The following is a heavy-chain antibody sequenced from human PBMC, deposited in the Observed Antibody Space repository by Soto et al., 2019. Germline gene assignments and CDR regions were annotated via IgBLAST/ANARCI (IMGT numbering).Heavy chain of an antibody. Sequence: QVQLVESGGGVVQPGRSLRLSCAASGFTFSSYGMHWVRQAPGKGLEWVAVISYDGSNKYYADSVKGRVTISRDNSKNTLYLQMNSLRAEDKAVYYCSKDHPWASCYYPGGYGMDVWGQGTTVTVSS. V-gene: IGHV3-30*18. CDR2: ISYDGSNK. J-gene: IGHJ6*02. CDR1: GFTFSSYG. CDR3: SKDHPWASCYYPGGYGMDV. D-gene: IGHD3-22*01.